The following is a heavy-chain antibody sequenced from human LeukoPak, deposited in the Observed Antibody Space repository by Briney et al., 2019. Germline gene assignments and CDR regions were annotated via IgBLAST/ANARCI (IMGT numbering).Heavy chain of an antibody. J-gene: IGHJ5*02. CDR2: MNPNSGNT. CDR3: ARAYSGSYNRKSYGWFDP. D-gene: IGHD1-26*01. V-gene: IGHV1-8*01. Sequence: ASVKVSCKASGYTFTSYDINWVRQATGQGLEWMGWMNPNSGNTGYAQKFQGRVTMTRNTSISTAYMELSSLRSEDTAVYYCARAYSGSYNRKSYGWFDPWGQGTLVTVSS. CDR1: GYTFTSYD.